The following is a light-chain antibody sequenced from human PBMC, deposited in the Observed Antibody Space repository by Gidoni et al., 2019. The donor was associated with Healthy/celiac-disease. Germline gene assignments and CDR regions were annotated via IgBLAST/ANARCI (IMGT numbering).Light chain of an antibody. Sequence: DIQMTQSPSSLSASVGDRVPLTCRASQGIRTDLGWYQQKPGKAPKLLIYAASSRQTGVPARFSGSGSGTEFTLTISSLEPEDFATYYCLQHNSCPRTFGQGTKVEIK. J-gene: IGKJ1*01. CDR3: LQHNSCPRT. CDR1: QGIRTD. V-gene: IGKV1-17*01. CDR2: AAS.